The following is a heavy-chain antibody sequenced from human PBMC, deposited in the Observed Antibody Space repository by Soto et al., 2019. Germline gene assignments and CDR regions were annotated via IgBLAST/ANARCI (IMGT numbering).Heavy chain of an antibody. CDR3: ARDPPVSGVPMLDV. CDR1: GYIFSNYG. D-gene: IGHD2-8*01. CDR2: ISAYNGDR. J-gene: IGHJ6*02. V-gene: IGHV1-18*01. Sequence: QVHLVQSGPEVKKPGASVKVSCKGSGYIFSNYGISWVRQAPGQGLEWMGWISAYNGDRDYAQKVQGRVTMTADASTAYMELRSLTSDVTAGYYCARDPPVSGVPMLDVWGQGTMVTVSS.